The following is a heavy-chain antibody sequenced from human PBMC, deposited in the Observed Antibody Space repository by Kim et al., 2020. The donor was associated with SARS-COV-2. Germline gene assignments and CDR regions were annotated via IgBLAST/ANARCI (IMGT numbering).Heavy chain of an antibody. D-gene: IGHD6-13*01. J-gene: IGHJ4*02. Sequence: TDYNPSLKSRVTISVETSKNQFSLKLSSVTAADTAVYYCARLAAACYFDYWGQGTLVTVSS. CDR3: ARLAAACYFDY. CDR2: T. V-gene: IGHV4-39*01.